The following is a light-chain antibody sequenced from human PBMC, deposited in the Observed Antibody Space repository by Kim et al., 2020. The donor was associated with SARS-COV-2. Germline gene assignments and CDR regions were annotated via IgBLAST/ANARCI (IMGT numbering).Light chain of an antibody. CDR1: QNVGGY. CDR2: DAS. CDR3: QQRSNWPPTLT. J-gene: IGKJ5*01. Sequence: GQRPTLSCMASQNVGGYLAWYQQKPGQAPRLLIYDASSRATGIPGRFSGSGSGTDYSLTSSTLEPEDFAIYYCQQRSNWPPTLTFGQGTRLKIK. V-gene: IGKV3-11*01.